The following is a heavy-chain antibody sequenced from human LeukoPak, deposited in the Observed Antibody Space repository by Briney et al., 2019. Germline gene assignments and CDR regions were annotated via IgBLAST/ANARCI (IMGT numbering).Heavy chain of an antibody. CDR1: GYTFTSYG. D-gene: IGHD2-8*01. Sequence: ASVKVSCKASGYTFTSYGISWVRQAPGQGLEWMGWISAYNGNTNYAQKLQGRVTMTTDTSTSTAHMELRSLRSDDTAVYYCARDLYVTDNWFDPWGQGTLVTVSS. J-gene: IGHJ5*02. CDR3: ARDLYVTDNWFDP. V-gene: IGHV1-18*01. CDR2: ISAYNGNT.